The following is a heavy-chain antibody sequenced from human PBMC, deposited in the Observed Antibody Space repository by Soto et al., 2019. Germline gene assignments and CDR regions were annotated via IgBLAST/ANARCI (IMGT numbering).Heavy chain of an antibody. CDR1: GDSISTSNYY. CDR2: IFYSGGT. D-gene: IGHD4-17*01. V-gene: IGHV4-39*01. J-gene: IGHJ4*02. Sequence: TSETLSLTCTVSGDSISTSNYYWGWIRQPPGEGLEWIGHIFYSGGTYYNPSLKSRVTISVDTSKNQFSLKLNSITAADTAVYFCARRGGGDYLFDSWGQGMLVTVSS. CDR3: ARRGGGDYLFDS.